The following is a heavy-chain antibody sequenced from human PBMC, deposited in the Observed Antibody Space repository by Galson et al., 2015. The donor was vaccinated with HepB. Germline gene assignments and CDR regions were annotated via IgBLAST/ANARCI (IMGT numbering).Heavy chain of an antibody. Sequence: SLRLSCAASGFTFSSYSMNWARQAPGKGLEWVSSISSSSSYIYYADSVKGRFTISRDNAKNSLYLQMNSLRAEDTAVYYCARAGGAGYSSSWYRGYYYGMDVWGQGTTVTVSS. D-gene: IGHD6-13*01. V-gene: IGHV3-21*01. CDR2: ISSSSSYI. CDR1: GFTFSSYS. J-gene: IGHJ6*02. CDR3: ARAGGAGYSSSWYRGYYYGMDV.